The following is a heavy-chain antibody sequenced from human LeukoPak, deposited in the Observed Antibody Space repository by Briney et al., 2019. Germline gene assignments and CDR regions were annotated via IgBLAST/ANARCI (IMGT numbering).Heavy chain of an antibody. CDR3: ARGLRHCDRTSCFQPFDC. J-gene: IGHJ4*02. D-gene: IGHD2-2*01. CDR1: GFTFSSFS. V-gene: IGHV3-21*04. CDR2: TSCSSAYT. Sequence: PGGSLRLSCAVSGFTFSSFSMIWVRQAPGKGLEWVSSTSCSSAYTFYAESGKGRFTISRDNAKNSLFLQMNSLRAEDTAMYYCARGLRHCDRTSCFQPFDCWGQGTLVTVSS.